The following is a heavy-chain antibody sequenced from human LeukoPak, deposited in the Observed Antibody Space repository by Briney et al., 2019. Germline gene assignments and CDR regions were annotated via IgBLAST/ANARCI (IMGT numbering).Heavy chain of an antibody. CDR3: AREPAGLFFDANGYLDL. Sequence: GGSLRLSCAASGFTFSSYWMHWVRQAPGKGLVWVSRINSDGSSTSYADSVKGRFTISRDNAKNSVHLQMTSLRADDTALYFCAREPAGLFFDANGYLDLWGQGALVTVSS. V-gene: IGHV3-74*01. CDR2: INSDGSST. D-gene: IGHD3/OR15-3a*01. CDR1: GFTFSSYW. J-gene: IGHJ4*02.